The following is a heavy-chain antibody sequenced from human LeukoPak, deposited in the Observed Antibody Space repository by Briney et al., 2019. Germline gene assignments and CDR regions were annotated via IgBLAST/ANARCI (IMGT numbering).Heavy chain of an antibody. J-gene: IGHJ6*03. Sequence: GGSLRLSCAASGFTFSAYWMTWVRQAPGKGLEWVANIEKDGSEKNYLDSVKGRFTISRDNSKNSLYLQMNSLRAEDTALYYCAKDMGENPPAYYYYMDVWGKGTTVTVSS. CDR3: AKDMGENPPAYYYYMDV. V-gene: IGHV3-7*03. D-gene: IGHD1-26*01. CDR1: GFTFSAYW. CDR2: IEKDGSEK.